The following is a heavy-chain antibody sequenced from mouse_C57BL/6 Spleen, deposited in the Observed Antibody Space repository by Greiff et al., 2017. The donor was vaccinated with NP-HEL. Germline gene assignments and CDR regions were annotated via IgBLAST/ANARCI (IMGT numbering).Heavy chain of an antibody. V-gene: IGHV1-55*01. J-gene: IGHJ4*01. CDR1: GYTFTSHW. D-gene: IGHD2-2*01. Sequence: QVQLQQPGAELVKPGASVKMSCKASGYTFTSHWITWVKQRPGQGLEWIGDIYPGSGSTNYNEKFKSKATLTVDTSSSTAYMQLSSLTSEDSAVYYCARRGYDVYYAMDYWGQGTSVTVSS. CDR2: IYPGSGST. CDR3: ARRGYDVYYAMDY.